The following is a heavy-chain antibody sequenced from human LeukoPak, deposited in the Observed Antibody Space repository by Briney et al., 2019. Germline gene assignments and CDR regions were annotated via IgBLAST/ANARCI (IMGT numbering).Heavy chain of an antibody. CDR1: GGTFSSYA. V-gene: IGHV1-18*01. J-gene: IGHJ5*02. D-gene: IGHD2-15*01. Sequence: ASVKVSCKASGGTFSSYAISWVRQAPGQGLEWMGWISPYNGNTNYAQKFQGRVTMTTDTSTSTAYMELRSLRSDDTAVYYCARDYCSSGGSCLNCFDPWGQGTLVTVSS. CDR3: ARDYCSSGGSCLNCFDP. CDR2: ISPYNGNT.